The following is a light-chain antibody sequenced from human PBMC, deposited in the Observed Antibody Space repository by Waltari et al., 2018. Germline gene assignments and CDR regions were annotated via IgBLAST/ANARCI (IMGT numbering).Light chain of an antibody. CDR3: QQYNSYPMYT. Sequence: DLQMTQSPSTLSASVGDRVTTTCRASQSISSWLAWYQQKPGKAPKLLIYKASSLESGVPSRFSGSGSGTEFTLTISSLQPDDFATYYCQQYNSYPMYTFGQGTKLEIK. V-gene: IGKV1-5*03. CDR2: KAS. J-gene: IGKJ2*01. CDR1: QSISSW.